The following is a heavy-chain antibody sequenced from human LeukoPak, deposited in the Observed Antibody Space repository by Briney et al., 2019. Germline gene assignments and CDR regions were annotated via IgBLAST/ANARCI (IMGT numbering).Heavy chain of an antibody. D-gene: IGHD3-10*01. Sequence: SETLSLTCTVSGGSISSYYWSWIRQPPGKGLEWVGYIYYSGSTNYNPSLKSRVTISVDTSKNQFSLKLSSVTAADTAVYYCARLKMVGSGSYYYGMDVWSQGTTVTVSS. CDR3: ARLKMVGSGSYYYGMDV. V-gene: IGHV4-59*08. J-gene: IGHJ6*02. CDR2: IYYSGST. CDR1: GGSISSYY.